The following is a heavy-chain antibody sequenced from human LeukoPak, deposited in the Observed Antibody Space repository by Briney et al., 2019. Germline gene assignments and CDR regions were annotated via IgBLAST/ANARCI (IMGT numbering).Heavy chain of an antibody. CDR3: ARGTVTFSYWYFDL. Sequence: ASVKVSCKASGYTFTGYYMHWVRQAPGQGLEWMGWINPNSGGTNYAQKFQGRVTMTRDTSISTAYMELSGLRSDDTAVYYCARGTVTFSYWYFDLWGRGTLVTVSS. V-gene: IGHV1-2*02. CDR2: INPNSGGT. CDR1: GYTFTGYY. J-gene: IGHJ2*01. D-gene: IGHD4-17*01.